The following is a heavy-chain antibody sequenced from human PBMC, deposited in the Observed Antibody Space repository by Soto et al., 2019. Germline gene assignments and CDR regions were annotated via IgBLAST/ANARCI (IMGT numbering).Heavy chain of an antibody. CDR3: ARGTIFGGDYYYGMDV. CDR1: GGSISSGDYY. V-gene: IGHV4-31*03. J-gene: IGHJ6*02. Sequence: PSETLSLTCTVSGGSISSGDYYWNWIRQHPGKGLEWIGYIYYSGSTYYNPSLKSRVTISVDTSKSQFSLKLSSVTAADTAVYYCARGTIFGGDYYYGMDVWGQGTTVTVSS. D-gene: IGHD3-3*01. CDR2: IYYSGST.